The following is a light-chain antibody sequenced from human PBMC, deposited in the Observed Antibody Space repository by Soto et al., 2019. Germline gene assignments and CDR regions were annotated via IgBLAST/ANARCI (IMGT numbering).Light chain of an antibody. CDR3: QSYDNSLSAL. V-gene: IGLV1-40*01. CDR2: GNS. Sequence: QLVLTQPPSVSGAPGQRVTISCTGSSSNIGAGFDVHWYQQLPGTAPRLLIYGNSNRPSGVPDRFSGSKSGTSASLAITGLQAEDEADYYCQSYDNSLSALFGTGTKLTAL. CDR1: SSNIGAGFD. J-gene: IGLJ1*01.